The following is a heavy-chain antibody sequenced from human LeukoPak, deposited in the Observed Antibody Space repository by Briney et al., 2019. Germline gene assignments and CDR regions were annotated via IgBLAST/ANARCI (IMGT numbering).Heavy chain of an antibody. D-gene: IGHD5-12*01. Sequence: ASVKVSCKASGYTFTSYYMHWVRQAPGQGLEWMGIINPSGGSTSYAQKFQGRVTMTRDTSASTAYMELSSLRSEDMAVYYCARESYSGYELDYWGQGTLVTVSS. J-gene: IGHJ4*02. V-gene: IGHV1-46*01. CDR3: ARESYSGYELDY. CDR2: INPSGGST. CDR1: GYTFTSYY.